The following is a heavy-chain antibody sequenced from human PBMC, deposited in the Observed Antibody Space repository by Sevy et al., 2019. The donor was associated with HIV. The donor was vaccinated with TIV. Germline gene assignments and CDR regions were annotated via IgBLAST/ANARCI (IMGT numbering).Heavy chain of an antibody. CDR1: GYTFTGYY. CDR2: INPDSGGP. V-gene: IGHV1-2*02. CDR3: VRDYRDGYFDY. Sequence: DAVKVSCKASGYTFTGYYMHWVRQAPGQGLERMGWINPDSGGPNYAPKFQGRVTLTRDTSISTAYMELSRLKSDDTAVYYCVRDYRDGYFDYWGQGTMVLVSS. J-gene: IGHJ4*02.